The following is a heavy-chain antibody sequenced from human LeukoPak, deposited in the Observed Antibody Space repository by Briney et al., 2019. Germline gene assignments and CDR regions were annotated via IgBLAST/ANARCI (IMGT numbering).Heavy chain of an antibody. CDR2: INPKSGGT. J-gene: IGHJ4*02. D-gene: IGHD3-22*01. CDR3: ARVSNSMLVVDITGGPGGPFDY. CDR1: GYTFTNYG. Sequence: ASVKVSCKASGYTFTNYGICWVRQAPGQGLEWMGWINPKSGGTNYAQKFQGRVTVTRDTSIDTAYMELSRLRSDDTAVYYCARVSNSMLVVDITGGPGGPFDYWGQGTLVTVSS. V-gene: IGHV1-2*02.